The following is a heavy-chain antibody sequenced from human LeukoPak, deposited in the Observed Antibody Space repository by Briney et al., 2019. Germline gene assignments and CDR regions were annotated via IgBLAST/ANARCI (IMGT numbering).Heavy chain of an antibody. V-gene: IGHV3-53*01. Sequence: GGSLRLSCAASGFTVSSNYMSWVRQAPGKGLEWVSVIYSGGSTYYADSVKGRFTISRDNSKNTLYLQMNSLKTEDTAVYYCTTDPRTYYNNARGYWGQGTLVTVSS. D-gene: IGHD3-22*01. CDR2: IYSGGST. J-gene: IGHJ4*02. CDR1: GFTVSSNY. CDR3: TTDPRTYYNNARGY.